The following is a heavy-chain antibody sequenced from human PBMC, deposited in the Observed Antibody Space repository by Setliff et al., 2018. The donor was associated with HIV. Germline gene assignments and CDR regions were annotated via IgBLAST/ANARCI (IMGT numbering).Heavy chain of an antibody. V-gene: IGHV4-59*01. CDR2: IYYSGST. D-gene: IGHD7-27*01. J-gene: IGHJ6*03. CDR1: GGSISSYY. CDR3: ARGIDWGHFYYYYMDV. Sequence: SETLSLTCIVSGGSISSYYWSWIRQPPGKGLEWIGYIYYSGSTNYNPSLKNRVTISIDTSKKQFSLNLSSVTAADTAVYFCARGIDWGHFYYYYMDVWGKGTTVTVSS.